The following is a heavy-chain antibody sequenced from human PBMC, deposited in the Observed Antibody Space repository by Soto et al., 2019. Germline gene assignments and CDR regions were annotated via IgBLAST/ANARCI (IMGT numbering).Heavy chain of an antibody. J-gene: IGHJ1*01. CDR2: ISADNGNT. CDR1: GYTLISYG. CDR3: ARRLAVAGHEYFQH. Sequence: ASVKVSCKASGYTLISYGISWVRQAPGQGLEWMGLISADNGNTDYAQNYQGRVTMTTDTSTSTVYMELSSLRSDDTAMYYCARRLAVAGHEYFQHWGQGTLVTVSS. D-gene: IGHD6-19*01. V-gene: IGHV1-18*01.